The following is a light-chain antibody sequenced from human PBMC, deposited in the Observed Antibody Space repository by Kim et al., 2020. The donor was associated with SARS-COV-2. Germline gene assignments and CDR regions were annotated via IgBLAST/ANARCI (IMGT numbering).Light chain of an antibody. CDR3: KQYNTYPWT. CDR1: QSIRSW. Sequence: DIQMTQSPSTLSASVGDRVTITCRASQSIRSWLAWYQQKPGKAPKLLIYKASSLESGVPSRFSGSGSGTEFTLTISSLQPDDFATYYCKQYNTYPWTFGEGTKLEIK. V-gene: IGKV1-5*03. CDR2: KAS. J-gene: IGKJ1*01.